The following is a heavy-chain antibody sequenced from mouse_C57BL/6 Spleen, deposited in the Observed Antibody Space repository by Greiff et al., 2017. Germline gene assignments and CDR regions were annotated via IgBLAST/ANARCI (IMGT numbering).Heavy chain of an antibody. D-gene: IGHD4-1*01. CDR2: IAPNSGGT. Sequence: QVQLQQPGAELVKPGASVKLSCKASGYTFTSYWMHWVKQRPGRGLEWIGRIAPNSGGTKYNEKFKSKATLTVDQPSSTAYMQLSSLTSEDSAVYYCARGNWDLYYAMDYWGQGTSVTVSS. J-gene: IGHJ4*01. CDR1: GYTFTSYW. V-gene: IGHV1-72*01. CDR3: ARGNWDLYYAMDY.